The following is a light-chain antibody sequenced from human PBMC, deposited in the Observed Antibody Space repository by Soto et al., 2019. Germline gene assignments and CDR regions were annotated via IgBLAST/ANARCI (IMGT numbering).Light chain of an antibody. Sequence: IVLTQSAATLSLSPVETATLSCRASQSVPSRDVAWYQQKPGQAPRLLIYGASSRANGVPDRFSGSGSWTDFTLTINRLEPEDFAVYYCQQYGSSRTFGQGTKVDIK. CDR3: QQYGSSRT. CDR2: GAS. CDR1: QSVPSRD. J-gene: IGKJ1*01. V-gene: IGKV3-20*01.